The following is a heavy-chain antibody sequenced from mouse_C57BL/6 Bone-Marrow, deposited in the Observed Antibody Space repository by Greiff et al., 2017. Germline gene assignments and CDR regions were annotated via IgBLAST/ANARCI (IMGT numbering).Heavy chain of an antibody. J-gene: IGHJ3*01. CDR2: INPSNGGT. Sequence: QVHVKQSGTELVKPGASVKLSCKASGYTFTSYWMHWVKQRPGQGLEWIGNINPSNGGTNYNEKFKSKATLTVDKSSSTAYMQLSSLTSEDSAVYYCARSIVGDYGSSSWFAYWGQGTLVTVSA. CDR3: ARSIVGDYGSSSWFAY. V-gene: IGHV1-53*01. CDR1: GYTFTSYW. D-gene: IGHD1-1*01.